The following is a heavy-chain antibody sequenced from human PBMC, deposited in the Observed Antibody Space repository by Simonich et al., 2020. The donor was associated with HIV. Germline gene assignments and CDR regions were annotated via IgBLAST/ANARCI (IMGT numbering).Heavy chain of an antibody. CDR1: GYSISSGYC. Sequence: QVQLQQWGAGLFKPSETLSLTCAVSGYSISSGYCWGWIRQPPGKGLEWIGSLFHSGSTYYNPSLKRRVTISIDTSENHFSVNLTSVTAADTAVYYCAREPTVAGWYFDLWGRGTLVTVSS. CDR2: LFHSGST. D-gene: IGHD4-17*01. V-gene: IGHV4-38-2*02. J-gene: IGHJ2*01. CDR3: AREPTVAGWYFDL.